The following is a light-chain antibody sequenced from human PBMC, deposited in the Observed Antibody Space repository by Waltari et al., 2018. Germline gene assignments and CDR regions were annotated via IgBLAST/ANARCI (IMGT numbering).Light chain of an antibody. Sequence: SYELTQPPSVSVSPGQTARITCSGDALPKQYSFWYQQRSGQAPVVVIYKDTERPSGIPGGFSGSSQGTRVTLTISGSKAEDEPDYYVQSTENGGTYGVFGGGTRRTVL. V-gene: IGLV3-25*03. CDR3: QSTENGGTYGV. CDR2: KDT. CDR1: ALPKQY. J-gene: IGLJ3*02.